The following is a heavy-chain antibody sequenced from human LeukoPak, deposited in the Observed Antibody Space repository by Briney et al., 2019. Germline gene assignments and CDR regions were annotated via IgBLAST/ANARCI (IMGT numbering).Heavy chain of an antibody. CDR2: FHYSGTT. V-gene: IGHV4-59*01. Sequence: SETLSLTCTVSGGSISTYYWSWIRQPPGKGLEWIGYFHYSGTTNYNPSLKSRVTISVDMSKNQLSLKLSSVTAADTAVYYCARDTGTIDAFDIWGQGTMVTVSS. CDR1: GGSISTYY. CDR3: ARDTGTIDAFDI. D-gene: IGHD3-3*01. J-gene: IGHJ3*02.